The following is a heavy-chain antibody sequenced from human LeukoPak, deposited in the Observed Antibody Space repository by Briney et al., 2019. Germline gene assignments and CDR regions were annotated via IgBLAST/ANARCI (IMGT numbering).Heavy chain of an antibody. CDR3: AKDRGRWLQFAYFDY. CDR1: GFTFSNYA. V-gene: IGHV3-23*01. J-gene: IGHJ4*02. D-gene: IGHD5-24*01. CDR2: ISGSGGST. Sequence: GGSLRLSCAASGFTFSNYAMSWVRQAPGKGLEWVSAISGSGGSTYYADSVKGRFTISRDNSKNTLYLQMNSLRAEDTAVYYCAKDRGRWLQFAYFDYWGQGTLVTVSS.